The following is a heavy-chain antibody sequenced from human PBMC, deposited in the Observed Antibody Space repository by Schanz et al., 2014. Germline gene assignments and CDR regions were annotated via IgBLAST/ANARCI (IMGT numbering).Heavy chain of an antibody. J-gene: IGHJ4*02. Sequence: VQLLESGGALVQPGGSLRLSCAASGLTFSDYYMSWIRQAPGKGLEWVSYISGSSSTKYYADSVKGRFTISRDNSKNTLYLQMNSLRAEDAAVYYCAGGEYQLLYGNWGQGTLVTVSS. CDR2: ISGSSSTK. V-gene: IGHV3-11*04. CDR1: GLTFSDYY. D-gene: IGHD2-2*02. CDR3: AGGEYQLLYGN.